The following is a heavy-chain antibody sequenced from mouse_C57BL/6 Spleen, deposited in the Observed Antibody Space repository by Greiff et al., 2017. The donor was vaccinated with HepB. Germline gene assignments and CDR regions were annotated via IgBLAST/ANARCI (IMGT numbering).Heavy chain of an antibody. J-gene: IGHJ1*03. CDR2: IYPGSGST. CDR1: GYTFTSYW. Sequence: VQLQQPGAELVKPGASVKMSCKASGYTFTSYWLTWVKQRPGQGLEWIGDIYPGSGSTNYNEKFKSKATLTVDTSSSTAYMQLSSLTSEDSAVYYCARGEYYGSSYGYFDVWGTGTTVTVSS. V-gene: IGHV1-55*01. CDR3: ARGEYYGSSYGYFDV. D-gene: IGHD1-1*01.